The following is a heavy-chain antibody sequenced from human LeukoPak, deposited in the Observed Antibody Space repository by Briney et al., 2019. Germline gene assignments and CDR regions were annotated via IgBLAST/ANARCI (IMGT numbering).Heavy chain of an antibody. J-gene: IGHJ6*02. CDR3: ARDFITMVRGGYGMDV. CDR1: GFTFSDYY. CDR2: ISSSDTYT. D-gene: IGHD3-10*01. V-gene: IGHV3-11*06. Sequence: PGGSLRLSCAASGFTFSDYYMSWIRQAPGKGLEWVSYISSSDTYTNYADSVKGRFTISRDNSKNTLYLQMNSLRAEDTAVYYCARDFITMVRGGYGMDVWGQGTTVTVSS.